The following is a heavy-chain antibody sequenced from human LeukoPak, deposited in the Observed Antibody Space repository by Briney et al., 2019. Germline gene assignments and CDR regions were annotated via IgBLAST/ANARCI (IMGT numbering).Heavy chain of an antibody. Sequence: SETLSLTCTVSGYSMSSGYFWGWIRQPPGKGLEWIGSIYHSGNTYYNPSLKRRVTISVDTSKNQFSLKLGSVAAADTAVYYCARGNDYWGQGILVTVSS. CDR1: GYSMSSGYF. V-gene: IGHV4-38-2*02. J-gene: IGHJ4*02. CDR2: IYHSGNT. CDR3: ARGNDY.